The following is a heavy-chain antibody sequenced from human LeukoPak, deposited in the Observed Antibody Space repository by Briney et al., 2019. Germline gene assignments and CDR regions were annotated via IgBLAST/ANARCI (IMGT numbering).Heavy chain of an antibody. J-gene: IGHJ4*02. CDR3: VSQSTDWANFEY. CDR1: GFTVSSNY. V-gene: IGHV3-53*01. D-gene: IGHD3-9*01. Sequence: GGSLRLSCAASGFTVSSNYVSWVRQAPGKGLEWVSVTYSGGSTYYADSVKGRFTISRDNSKNTLYLQMNSLRAEDTAMYYCVSQSTDWANFEYWGQGTLVTVSS. CDR2: TYSGGST.